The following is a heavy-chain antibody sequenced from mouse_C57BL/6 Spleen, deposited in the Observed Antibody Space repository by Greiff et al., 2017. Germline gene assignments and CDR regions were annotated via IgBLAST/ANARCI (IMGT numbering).Heavy chain of an antibody. CDR3: TRGFAY. CDR1: GYTFTDYE. Sequence: VQLQQSGAELVRPGALVTLSCKASGYTFTDYEMHWVKQTPVHGLEWIGAIDPETGGTAYNQKFKGKAILTADKSSSTAYMELRSLTSEDSAVYYCTRGFAYWGQGTLVTVSA. CDR2: IDPETGGT. J-gene: IGHJ3*01. V-gene: IGHV1-15*01.